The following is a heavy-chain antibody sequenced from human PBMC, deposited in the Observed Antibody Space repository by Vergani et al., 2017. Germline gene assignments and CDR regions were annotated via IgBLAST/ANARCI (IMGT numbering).Heavy chain of an antibody. CDR2: ISYDGSNK. CDR3: ARDSGRYYDILTGYFQYYFDY. J-gene: IGHJ4*02. V-gene: IGHV3-30-3*01. CDR1: GFTFSSYA. D-gene: IGHD3-9*01. Sequence: QVQLVESGGGVVQPGRSLRLSCAASGFTFSSYAMHWVRQAPGKGLEWVAVISYDGSNKYYADSVKGRFTISRDNSKNTLYLQMNSLRAEETAVYYCARDSGRYYDILTGYFQYYFDYWGQGTPVTVSS.